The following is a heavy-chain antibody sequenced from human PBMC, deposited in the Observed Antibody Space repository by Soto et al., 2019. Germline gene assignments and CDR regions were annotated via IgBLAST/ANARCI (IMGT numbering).Heavy chain of an antibody. J-gene: IGHJ4*02. CDR1: GFTFSSYW. Sequence: GGSLRLSCAASGFTFSSYWMSWVRQAPGKGLEWVANIKQDGSEKYYVDSVKGRFTISRDNAKNSLYLQMNSLRAEDTAVYYCARGGHYDSSGSAFDYWGRGTLVTVSS. CDR2: IKQDGSEK. V-gene: IGHV3-7*01. D-gene: IGHD3-22*01. CDR3: ARGGHYDSSGSAFDY.